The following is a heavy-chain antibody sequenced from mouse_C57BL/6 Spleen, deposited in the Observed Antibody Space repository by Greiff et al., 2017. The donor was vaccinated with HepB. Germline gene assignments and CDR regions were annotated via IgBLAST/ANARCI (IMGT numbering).Heavy chain of an antibody. J-gene: IGHJ3*01. D-gene: IGHD4-1*01. V-gene: IGHV1-55*01. CDR2: LYPGSGST. CDR1: GYTFTSYW. CDR3: ARRELGRAWFAY. Sequence: QVQLQQPGAELVKPGASVKMSCKASGYTFTSYWITWVKQRPGQGLEWIGDLYPGSGSTNYNEKFKRKATLTVDTSSSTAYMQLSSLTSEDSAVYYCARRELGRAWFAYWGQGTLVTVSA.